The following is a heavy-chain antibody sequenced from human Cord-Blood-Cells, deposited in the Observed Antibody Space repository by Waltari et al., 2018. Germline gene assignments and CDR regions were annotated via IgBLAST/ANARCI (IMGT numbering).Heavy chain of an antibody. V-gene: IGHV4-34*01. CDR1: GGSFSGYY. J-gene: IGHJ4*02. Sequence: QVQLQQWGAGLLKPSETLSLTCAVYGGSFSGYYWCWIRQPPGKGLEWMGEINHSGSTNYNPSLKSRVTISVDTSKNQFSLKLSSVTAADTAVYYCARTMGYYDSSGYYYWGQGTLVTVSS. D-gene: IGHD3-22*01. CDR2: INHSGST. CDR3: ARTMGYYDSSGYYY.